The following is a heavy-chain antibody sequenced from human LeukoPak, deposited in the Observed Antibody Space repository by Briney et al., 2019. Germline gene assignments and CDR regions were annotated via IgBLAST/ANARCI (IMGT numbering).Heavy chain of an antibody. J-gene: IGHJ3*01. Sequence: GGSLRLSCAASGFTFRTYGMHWVRQAPGKGLERVTFIRYDGSDKYYADSVKGRFTISRDNSKNTLFLQMNSLRVEDTAVYYCAKRADYYDSSRALYDAFDLWGQGTMVTVSS. CDR1: GFTFRTYG. CDR2: IRYDGSDK. V-gene: IGHV3-30*02. CDR3: AKRADYYDSSRALYDAFDL. D-gene: IGHD3-16*01.